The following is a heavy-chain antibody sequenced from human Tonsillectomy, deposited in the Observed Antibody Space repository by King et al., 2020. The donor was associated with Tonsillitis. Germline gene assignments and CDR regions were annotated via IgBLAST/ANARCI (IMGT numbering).Heavy chain of an antibody. CDR2: IYHSGST. V-gene: IGHV4-38-2*02. CDR3: ARDFPTTHAFDI. Sequence: QLQESGPGLVKPSETLSLTCTVSGYSISSGYYWGWIRQPPGKGLEWIGSIYHSGSTYYHPSLKSRVTISVDTSKNQFSLKLSSVTAADTAVYYCARDFPTTHAFDIWGQGTMVTVSS. D-gene: IGHD4-11*01. J-gene: IGHJ3*02. CDR1: GYSISSGYY.